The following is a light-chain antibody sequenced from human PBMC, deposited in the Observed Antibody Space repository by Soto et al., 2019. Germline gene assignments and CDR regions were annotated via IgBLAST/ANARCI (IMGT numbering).Light chain of an antibody. V-gene: IGKV1-39*01. Sequence: DIQMTQSPSSLSASVGDRVTITCRTRQSISSYLNWYQQKPGKAPKLLIYAASSLQSGVPSRFSGSGSGTDFTLTISSLQPEDFATYYCQQSHSTPPTFGQGTKLEIK. CDR3: QQSHSTPPT. CDR2: AAS. J-gene: IGKJ2*01. CDR1: QSISSY.